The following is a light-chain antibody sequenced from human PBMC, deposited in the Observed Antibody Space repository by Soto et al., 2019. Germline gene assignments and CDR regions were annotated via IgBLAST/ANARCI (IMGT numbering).Light chain of an antibody. CDR3: NSFSSGSTLYV. J-gene: IGLJ1*01. CDR2: EVT. Sequence: QSALTQTASVSGSPGQSITISCTGTSSDVGGYKYVSWYQQHPGKAPKLILYEVTDRPSGVSDRFSGSKSGNTASLTISGLQAEDEADYYCNSFSSGSTLYVFGTGTKVTVL. V-gene: IGLV2-14*01. CDR1: SSDVGGYKY.